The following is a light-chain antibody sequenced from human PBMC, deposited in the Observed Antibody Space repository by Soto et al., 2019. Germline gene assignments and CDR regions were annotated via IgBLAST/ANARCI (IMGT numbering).Light chain of an antibody. J-gene: IGKJ1*01. CDR3: QQFYNYPRT. CDR1: QDIGTY. Sequence: AIRMTQSPSSFSASTRDRVSITCRATQDIGTYLAWYQQIPGKAPKLLIYDASTLHTGVPSRFSGSGSGTDFTLTISYLQSEDFATYYCQQFYNYPRTFGQGTKVDIK. V-gene: IGKV1-8*01. CDR2: DAS.